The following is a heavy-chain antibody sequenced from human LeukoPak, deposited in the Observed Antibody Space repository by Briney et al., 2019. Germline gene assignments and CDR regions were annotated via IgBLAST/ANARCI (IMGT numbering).Heavy chain of an antibody. J-gene: IGHJ2*01. CDR3: ARAVYDSSGYYSDWYFDL. V-gene: IGHV4-59*01. Sequence: SETLSLTCTVSVGSISRYYWRWIRQPPAKGLEGMGYIYYSWSTNYNPSLTSQVTISVDTPKNQLPLTLGSVTAADTAVYYCARAVYDSSGYYSDWYFDLWGRGTLVTVSS. CDR2: IYYSWST. CDR1: VGSISRYY. D-gene: IGHD3-22*01.